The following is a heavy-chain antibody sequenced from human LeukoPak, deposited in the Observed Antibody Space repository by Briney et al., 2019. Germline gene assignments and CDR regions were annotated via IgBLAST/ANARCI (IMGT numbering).Heavy chain of an antibody. D-gene: IGHD5-24*01. Sequence: SETLSLTCTVSGGSISSYYWSWIRQPPGKGLEWVGYIYYSGSTNYNPSLKSRVTISVDTSKNQFSLKLSSVTAADTAVYYCARCTGGWLQWYYFDYWGQGTLVTVSS. CDR1: GGSISSYY. V-gene: IGHV4-59*01. J-gene: IGHJ4*02. CDR2: IYYSGST. CDR3: ARCTGGWLQWYYFDY.